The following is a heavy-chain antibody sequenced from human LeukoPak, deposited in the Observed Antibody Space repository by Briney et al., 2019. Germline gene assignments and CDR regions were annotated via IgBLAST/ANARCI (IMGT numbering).Heavy chain of an antibody. CDR3: ARSDSGYDMSLSPGWFDP. CDR2: IYYSGST. CDR1: GGSISSSSYY. V-gene: IGHV4-39*07. Sequence: SETLSLTCTVSGGSISSSSYYWGWIRQPPGKGLEWIGSIYYSGSTNYNPSLKSRVTISVDTSKNQFSLKLSSVTAADTAVYYCARSDSGYDMSLSPGWFDPWGQGTLVTVSS. D-gene: IGHD5-12*01. J-gene: IGHJ5*02.